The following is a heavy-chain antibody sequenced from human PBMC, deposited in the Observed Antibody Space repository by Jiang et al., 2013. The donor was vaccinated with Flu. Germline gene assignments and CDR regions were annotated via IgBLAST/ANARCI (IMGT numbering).Heavy chain of an antibody. Sequence: SGAEVKKPGSSVKVSCKASGGTFSSYAISWVRQAPGQGLEWMGGIIPIFGTANYAQKFRGRVTITADKSTSTAYMELSSLRSEDTAVYYCAREPGDTAMVDAGIYYYYGMDVWGQGTTVTVSS. CDR2: IIPIFGTA. CDR1: GGTFSSYA. D-gene: IGHD5-18*01. CDR3: AREPGDTAMVDAGIYYYYGMDV. V-gene: IGHV1-69*06. J-gene: IGHJ6*02.